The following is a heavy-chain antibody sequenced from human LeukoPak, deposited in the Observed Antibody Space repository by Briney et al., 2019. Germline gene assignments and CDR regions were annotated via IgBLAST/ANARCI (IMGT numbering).Heavy chain of an antibody. CDR1: GYTFTGYY. CDR3: ARVNCSSTSCYSPGYYYYGMDV. CDR2: INPKRGGT. V-gene: IGHV1-2*02. Sequence: ASVKVSCKASGYTFTGYYMHWVRQAPGQGLEWMGWINPKRGGTNYAQKFQARVTMTRDTSISTAYMELSRLRSDDTAVYYCARVNCSSTSCYSPGYYYYGMDVWGQGTTVTVSS. J-gene: IGHJ6*02. D-gene: IGHD2-2*01.